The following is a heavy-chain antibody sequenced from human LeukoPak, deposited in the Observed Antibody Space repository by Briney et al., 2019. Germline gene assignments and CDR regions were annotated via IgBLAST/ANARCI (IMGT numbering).Heavy chain of an antibody. Sequence: SETLSLTCTVSGGSISSGDYYWSWIRQPPGKGLEWIGYIYYSGSTYYNPSLKSRVTISVDTSKNQFSLKLSSVTAADTAVYYCARGRDYYDSGSYGPIYYYYGMDVWGQGTTVTVSS. J-gene: IGHJ6*02. CDR1: GGSISSGDYY. V-gene: IGHV4-30-4*01. D-gene: IGHD3-10*01. CDR3: ARGRDYYDSGSYGPIYYYYGMDV. CDR2: IYYSGST.